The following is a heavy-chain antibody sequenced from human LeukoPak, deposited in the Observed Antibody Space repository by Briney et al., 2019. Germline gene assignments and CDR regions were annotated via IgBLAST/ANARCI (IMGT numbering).Heavy chain of an antibody. CDR3: ARPRTIAAAGIFGAFDY. J-gene: IGHJ4*02. D-gene: IGHD6-13*01. CDR2: ISFDGGHR. CDR1: GFTFSSYS. V-gene: IGHV3-30-3*01. Sequence: GRSLRLSCEASGFTFSSYSMHWVRQAPGKGLEWVAVISFDGGHRYYADSVKGRFTISRDNSKNTLYLQMNSLRPEDTALYYYARPRTIAAAGIFGAFDYWGQGTLVTVSS.